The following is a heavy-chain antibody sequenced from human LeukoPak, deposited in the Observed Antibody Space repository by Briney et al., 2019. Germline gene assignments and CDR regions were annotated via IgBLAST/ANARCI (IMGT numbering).Heavy chain of an antibody. CDR2: IWYDGANK. J-gene: IGHJ4*02. V-gene: IGHV3-33*06. Sequence: PGRSLRLSCAASGFTFNNYGMHWVRQAPGKGLEWVAVIWYDGANKDYADSVKGRFTISRDNSKNTLYLQMNSLRAEDTAVYYCAKLPRGYSGYGSDYWGQGTLVTVSS. D-gene: IGHD5-12*01. CDR3: AKLPRGYSGYGSDY. CDR1: GFTFNNYG.